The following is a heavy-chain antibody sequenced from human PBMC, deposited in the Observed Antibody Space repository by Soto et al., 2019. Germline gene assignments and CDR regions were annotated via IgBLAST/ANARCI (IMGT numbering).Heavy chain of an antibody. CDR3: ARHSPPFFYGSGPWDV. V-gene: IGHV4-39*01. CDR1: GGSVSSNSYS. Sequence: SETLSLTCTVSGGSVSSNSYSWGWVRQSPGKGLEWIGTIYSNDNTHYNPSLLSRVTISVDTSKNEFSLKLSSLSAADTAVYYCARHSPPFFYGSGPWDVWGQGTTVTVSS. J-gene: IGHJ6*01. CDR2: IYSNDNT. D-gene: IGHD3-10*01.